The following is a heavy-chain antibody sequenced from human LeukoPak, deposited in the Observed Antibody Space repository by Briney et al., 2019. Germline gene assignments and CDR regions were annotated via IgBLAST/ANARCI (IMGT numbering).Heavy chain of an antibody. CDR3: ARHPTYYSLMDV. CDR2: IYPGDSDT. CDR1: GYSFTSYW. Sequence: GESLKISCKGSGYSFTSYWIGWVRQMHGKGLEWMGIIYPGDSDTRYSPSFQGQVTVSADKSISTAYLQWSSLKASDTATYYCARHPTYYSLMDVWGQGTLVTVSS. J-gene: IGHJ4*02. D-gene: IGHD1-26*01. V-gene: IGHV5-51*01.